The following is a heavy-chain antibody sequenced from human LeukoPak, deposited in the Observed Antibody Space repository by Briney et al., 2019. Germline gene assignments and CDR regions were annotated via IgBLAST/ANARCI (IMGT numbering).Heavy chain of an antibody. Sequence: SETLPLTCTVSGASISNYYWSWIRQTPEKGLEWMGHIHSSGGSSYYPSLKSRLTLSIDTSRNQLSLKLPSVTAADTAVYFCARLGSYHDFWGQGALVTVSS. V-gene: IGHV4-4*09. CDR2: IHSSGGS. CDR1: GASISNYY. D-gene: IGHD1-26*01. CDR3: ARLGSYHDF. J-gene: IGHJ4*02.